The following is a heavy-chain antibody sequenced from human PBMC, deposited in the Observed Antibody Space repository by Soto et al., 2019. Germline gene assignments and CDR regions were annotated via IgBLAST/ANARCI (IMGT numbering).Heavy chain of an antibody. D-gene: IGHD7-27*01. CDR3: ARVGSLTGEGGWFDP. Sequence: QVQLVQSGAEVKKPGASVKVSCKASGYTFTSYGISWVRQAPGQGLEWMGWISAYNGNTNYVQKLQGRVTMTTDTSTSTAYMELRSLRSDATAVYYCARVGSLTGEGGWFDPWGQGTLVTVSS. J-gene: IGHJ5*02. CDR1: GYTFTSYG. V-gene: IGHV1-18*04. CDR2: ISAYNGNT.